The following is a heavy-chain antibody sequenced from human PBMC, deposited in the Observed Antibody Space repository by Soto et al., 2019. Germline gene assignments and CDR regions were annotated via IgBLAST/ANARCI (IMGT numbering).Heavy chain of an antibody. Sequence: SETLSLTCAVSGDSISSSNWLSWVRQPPGKGLEWIGEIYLGGRTNYNPSLQSRVTISVDKSKNQFSLNLSSVSAADTAVYYCARGTNYYAYWGQGTLVTVSS. V-gene: IGHV4-4*02. CDR1: GDSISSSNW. CDR3: ARGTNYYAY. J-gene: IGHJ4*02. D-gene: IGHD3-22*01. CDR2: IYLGGRT.